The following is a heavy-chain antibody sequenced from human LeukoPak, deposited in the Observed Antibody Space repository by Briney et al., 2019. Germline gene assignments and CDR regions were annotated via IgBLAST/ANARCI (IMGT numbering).Heavy chain of an antibody. J-gene: IGHJ4*02. CDR1: GFTFSSYG. CDR3: AKLPAIKTTDESIENDY. V-gene: IGHV3-30*18. Sequence: PGRSLRLSCAASGFTFSSYGMHWVRQAPGKGLEWVAVISYDGSNKYYADSVKGRFTISRDNSKNTLYLQMNSLRAEDTAVYYCAKLPAIKTTDESIENDYWGQGTLVTVSS. D-gene: IGHD4-17*01. CDR2: ISYDGSNK.